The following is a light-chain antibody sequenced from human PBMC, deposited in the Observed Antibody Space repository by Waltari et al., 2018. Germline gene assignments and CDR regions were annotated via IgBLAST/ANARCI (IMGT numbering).Light chain of an antibody. J-gene: IGLJ3*02. Sequence: QSVLTQPPSASGPPGQRVTISCSGSSSHIGSNYVYWYQQLPGTAPKLLIYRNNQRPSGVPDRFSGSKSGTSASLAISGLRSEDEADYYCAAWDDSLSGVFGGGTKLTVL. V-gene: IGLV1-47*01. CDR1: SSHIGSNY. CDR3: AAWDDSLSGV. CDR2: RNN.